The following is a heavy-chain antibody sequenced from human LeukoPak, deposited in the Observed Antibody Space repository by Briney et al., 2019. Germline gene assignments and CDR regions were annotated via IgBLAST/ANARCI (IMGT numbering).Heavy chain of an antibody. J-gene: IGHJ4*02. V-gene: IGHV3-74*01. CDR3: ARDPIGYSYIDY. Sequence: GGSLRLSCTISGFTFSSYWMHWVGQAPGKGLVWVSRINLEGSSTNYADSVKGRFTISRDNAKNTLYLQMNSLRAEDTALYYCARDPIGYSYIDYWGQGTLVTVSS. CDR1: GFTFSSYW. D-gene: IGHD5-18*01. CDR2: INLEGSST.